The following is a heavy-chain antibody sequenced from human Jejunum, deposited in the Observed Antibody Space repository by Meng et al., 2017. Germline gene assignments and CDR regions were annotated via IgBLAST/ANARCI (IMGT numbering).Heavy chain of an antibody. CDR3: ATLVRGTGTDY. Sequence: GESLKISCAPSGFIITNNWMRWVRHVPGKGLECLANIKPDGSETYYVDSVKGRFTISRDNAKNSLYLQMNSLRAEDTAVYYCATLVRGTGTDYWGQGTRVTVSS. CDR2: IKPDGSET. V-gene: IGHV3-7*01. J-gene: IGHJ4*02. CDR1: GFIITNNW. D-gene: IGHD1-26*01.